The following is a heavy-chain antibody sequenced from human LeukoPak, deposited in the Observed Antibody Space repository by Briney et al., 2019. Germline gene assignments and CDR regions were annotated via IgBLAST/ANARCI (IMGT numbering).Heavy chain of an antibody. Sequence: GRSLRLSCAASGFTFDDYDMHGVRHPPGKGLEGVSVSCWNSGSIGYADAVKGRFAISRDNAKNSLYLQMNSLRVEDTGLYYCAKDILGDYGQGGLFDYWGQGTLVTVSS. J-gene: IGHJ4*02. CDR2: SCWNSGSI. CDR3: AKDILGDYGQGGLFDY. D-gene: IGHD4-17*01. CDR1: GFTFDDYD. V-gene: IGHV3-9*01.